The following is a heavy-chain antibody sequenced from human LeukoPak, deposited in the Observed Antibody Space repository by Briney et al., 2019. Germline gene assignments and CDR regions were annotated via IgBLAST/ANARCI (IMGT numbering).Heavy chain of an antibody. J-gene: IGHJ3*02. D-gene: IGHD3-22*01. CDR2: ISWNSGSI. CDR3: AKGRGGYYYDDAFDI. CDR1: GFTFGDYA. Sequence: GGSLRLSCAASGFTFGDYAMHWVRQAPGKGLEWVSGISWNSGSIGYADSVKGRFTISRDNAKNSLYLQMNSLRAEDMALYYCAKGRGGYYYDDAFDIWGQGTMVTVSS. V-gene: IGHV3-9*03.